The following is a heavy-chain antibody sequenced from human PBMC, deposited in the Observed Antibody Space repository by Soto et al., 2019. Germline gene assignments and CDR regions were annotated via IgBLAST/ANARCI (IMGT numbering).Heavy chain of an antibody. V-gene: IGHV3-23*01. CDR1: GFTFSSYA. D-gene: IGHD3-3*01. CDR3: AKGYDFWSGYYITLDY. Sequence: GGSLRLSCAASGFTFSSYAMSWVRQAPGKGLEWVSAISGSGGSTYYADSVKGRFTISRDNSKNTLYLQMNSLRAEDTAVYYCAKGYDFWSGYYITLDYWGQGPLVTVSS. J-gene: IGHJ4*02. CDR2: ISGSGGST.